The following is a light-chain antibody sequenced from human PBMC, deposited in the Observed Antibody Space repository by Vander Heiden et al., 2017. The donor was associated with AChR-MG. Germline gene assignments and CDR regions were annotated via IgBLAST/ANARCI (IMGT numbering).Light chain of an antibody. J-gene: IGKJ2*01. Sequence: DIVLTQTPLSLSVIFGQPASISCKSSQSLLHSDGKTYFSWYLQKPGQSPQLIIYEVSRRFSGVADRFSGSGSGTDFTLEISRVEAEDVGTYYCRQGTHLPYTFGQGTKLEIK. CDR1: QSLLHSDGKTY. CDR3: RQGTHLPYT. CDR2: EVS. V-gene: IGKV2-29*02.